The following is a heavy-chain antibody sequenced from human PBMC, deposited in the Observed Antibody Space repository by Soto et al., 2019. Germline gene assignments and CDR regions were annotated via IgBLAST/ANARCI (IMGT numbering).Heavy chain of an antibody. CDR2: IIPIFGTA. CDR1: GGTFSSYA. D-gene: IGHD3-22*01. Sequence: GASVKVSCKASGGTFSSYAISWVRQAPGQGLEWMGGIIPIFGTANYAQKFQGRVTITADESTSTAYMELSSLRSEDTAVYYCARLYYYDSSGYSAYYYYGMDVWGQGTTVTSP. V-gene: IGHV1-69*13. J-gene: IGHJ6*02. CDR3: ARLYYYDSSGYSAYYYYGMDV.